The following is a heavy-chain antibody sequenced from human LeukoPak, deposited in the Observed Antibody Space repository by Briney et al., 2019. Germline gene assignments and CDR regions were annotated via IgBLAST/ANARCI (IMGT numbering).Heavy chain of an antibody. CDR2: IYPGDSDA. CDR3: ARHLFAYCAGDCYSAIGY. D-gene: IGHD2-21*02. J-gene: IGHJ4*02. CDR1: GYSFTSYW. V-gene: IGHV5-51*01. Sequence: GESLKISCKGSGYSFTSYWIGWVRQMPGKGLEWMGIIYPGDSDARYSPSFQGQVTISADKSISTAYLQWSSLKASDTAMYYCARHLFAYCAGDCYSAIGYWGQGTLVTVSS.